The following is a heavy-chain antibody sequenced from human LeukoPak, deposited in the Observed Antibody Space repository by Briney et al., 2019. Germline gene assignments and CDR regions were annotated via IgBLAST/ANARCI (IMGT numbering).Heavy chain of an antibody. D-gene: IGHD3-3*01. Sequence: ASVKVSCKASGGTFSSYAISWVRQAPGQGLEWMGGIIPIFGTANYAQKFQGRVTITADESTSTAYMELSRLTSDDTAVYFCARDNFGVGPYDFWGQGTLVTVSS. J-gene: IGHJ4*02. CDR1: GGTFSSYA. CDR2: IIPIFGTA. CDR3: ARDNFGVGPYDF. V-gene: IGHV1-69*01.